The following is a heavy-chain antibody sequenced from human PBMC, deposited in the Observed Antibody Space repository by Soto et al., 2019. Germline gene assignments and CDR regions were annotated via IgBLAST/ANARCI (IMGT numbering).Heavy chain of an antibody. CDR2: IYYSGST. D-gene: IGHD6-13*01. CDR3: ATDRSGHSSSWRSYYYYGMDV. V-gene: IGHV4-59*01. Sequence: ASETLSLTCTVSGGSISSYYWSWIRQPPGKGLEWIGHIYYSGSTNYNPSLKSRVTISVDTSKNQFSLKLSSVTAADTAVYYCATDRSGHSSSWRSYYYYGMDVWGQGTTVTVSS. J-gene: IGHJ6*02. CDR1: GGSISSYY.